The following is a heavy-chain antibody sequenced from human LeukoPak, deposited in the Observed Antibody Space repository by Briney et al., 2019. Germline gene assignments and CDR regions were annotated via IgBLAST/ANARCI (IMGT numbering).Heavy chain of an antibody. Sequence: GGSLRLSCAASGFTFSSYSMKWVRQAPGKGLEWVSSISSSSSYIYYADSVKGRFTISRDNAKNSLYLQMNSLRAEDTAVYYCARDEYCSSTSCQESFDYWGQGTLVTVSS. V-gene: IGHV3-21*01. CDR2: ISSSSSYI. J-gene: IGHJ4*02. D-gene: IGHD2-2*01. CDR3: ARDEYCSSTSCQESFDY. CDR1: GFTFSSYS.